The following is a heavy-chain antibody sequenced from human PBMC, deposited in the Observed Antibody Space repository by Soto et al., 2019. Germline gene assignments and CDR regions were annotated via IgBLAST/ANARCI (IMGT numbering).Heavy chain of an antibody. CDR1: GFTFDDYA. CDR2: ISWNSGSI. J-gene: IGHJ4*02. D-gene: IGHD3-9*01. Sequence: EVQLVESGGGLVQPGRSLRLSCAASGFTFDDYAMHWVRQAPGKGLEWVSGISWNSGSIGYADSVKGRFTISRDNAKNSLYLHMNSLRAEDTALYYCAKGTHYDILTGYHYYFDYWGQGTLVTVSS. V-gene: IGHV3-9*01. CDR3: AKGTHYDILTGYHYYFDY.